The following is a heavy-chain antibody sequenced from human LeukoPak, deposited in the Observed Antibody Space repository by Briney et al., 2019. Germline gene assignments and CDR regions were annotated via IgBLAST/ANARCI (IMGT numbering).Heavy chain of an antibody. CDR2: MYHSGST. J-gene: IGHJ4*02. CDR3: ARYYGSGSKTVRAIDY. D-gene: IGHD3-10*01. CDR1: NYSISTDYY. V-gene: IGHV4-38-2*02. Sequence: SETLSLTCTVSNYSISTDYYWGWIRQPPGKGLEWIGTMYHSGSTYYNPSLKSRVTISVDTSKNQFSLKLSSVTAADTAVYYCARYYGSGSKTVRAIDYWGQGTLVIVSS.